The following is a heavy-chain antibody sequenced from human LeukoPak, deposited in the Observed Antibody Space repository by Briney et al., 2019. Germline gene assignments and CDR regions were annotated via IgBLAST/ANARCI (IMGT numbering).Heavy chain of an antibody. V-gene: IGHV1-2*02. D-gene: IGHD3-3*01. Sequence: ASVKVSCKASGYTFTGYYMHWVRQAPGQGLERMGWINPNSGGTNYAQKFQGRVTMTRDTSISTAYMELSRLRSDDTAVYYCARDTDYDFWSGYYGYFDYWGQGTLVTVSS. CDR3: ARDTDYDFWSGYYGYFDY. J-gene: IGHJ4*02. CDR1: GYTFTGYY. CDR2: INPNSGGT.